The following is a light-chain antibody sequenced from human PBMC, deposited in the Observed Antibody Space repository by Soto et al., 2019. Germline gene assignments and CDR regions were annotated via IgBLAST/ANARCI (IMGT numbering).Light chain of an antibody. CDR3: QQFDDSVT. CDR2: GTS. CDR1: HSVSRTY. Sequence: EIVLTQSPGTLSLSPGERATLSCRASHSVSRTYLAWYQQKPGQAPRLLIYGTSDRATGTPDRFSGSGSGTDLTLTISRLEPEDSAVYYCQQFDDSVTFGQGTRLDIK. J-gene: IGKJ5*01. V-gene: IGKV3-20*01.